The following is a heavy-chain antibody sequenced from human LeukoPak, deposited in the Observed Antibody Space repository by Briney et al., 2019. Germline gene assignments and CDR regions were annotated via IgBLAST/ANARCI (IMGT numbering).Heavy chain of an antibody. CDR3: ARGGGAQWPYCSSTSCQTYHWFDP. CDR1: GGSISSYY. J-gene: IGHJ5*02. CDR2: MYYSGST. V-gene: IGHV4-59*01. Sequence: KPSETLSLTCTVSGGSISSYYWSWIRQPPGKGLEWIGYMYYSGSTNYNPSLKSRVTISVDTSKNQFSLKLSSVTAADTAVYYCARGGGAQWPYCSSTSCQTYHWFDPWGQGTLVTVSS. D-gene: IGHD2-2*01.